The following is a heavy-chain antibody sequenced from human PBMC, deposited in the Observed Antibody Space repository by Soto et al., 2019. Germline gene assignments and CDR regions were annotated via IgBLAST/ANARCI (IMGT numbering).Heavy chain of an antibody. CDR2: LFHSGTT. CDR3: ARVSRYCSSTSCSLFDY. J-gene: IGHJ4*02. CDR1: GGSISSGGYS. Sequence: SETLSLTCAVSGGSISSGGYSWSWLRQAPGKGLEWIGYLFHSGTTYYYPALKSRATISVDTSKNHFSLNLTSVTAADTAVYYCARVSRYCSSTSCSLFDYWGQGTLVTVSS. V-gene: IGHV4-30-2*01. D-gene: IGHD2-2*01.